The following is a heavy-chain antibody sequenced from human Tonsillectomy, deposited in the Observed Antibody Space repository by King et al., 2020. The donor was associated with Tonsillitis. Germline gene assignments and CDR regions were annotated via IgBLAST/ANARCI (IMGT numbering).Heavy chain of an antibody. CDR2: INHSGST. J-gene: IGHJ3*02. D-gene: IGHD2-15*01. Sequence: VQLQQWGAGLLKPSETLSLTCAVYGGSFSGYYWSWIRQPPGKGLEWIGEINHSGSTNYNPSLKSRVTISVDTSKYQFSLKLSSVTAADTAVYYCARGLARRTRYCSGGSCQTRNDAFDIWGQGTMVTVSS. CDR3: ARGLARRTRYCSGGSCQTRNDAFDI. CDR1: GGSFSGYY. V-gene: IGHV4-34*01.